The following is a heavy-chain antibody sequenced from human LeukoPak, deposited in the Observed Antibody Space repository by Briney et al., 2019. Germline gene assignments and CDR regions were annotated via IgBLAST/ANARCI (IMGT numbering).Heavy chain of an antibody. J-gene: IGHJ6*03. D-gene: IGHD3-16*01. CDR3: ARAAHIATGGNYYYYMDV. CDR2: MYYSGST. V-gene: IGHV4-39*01. CDR1: GGSISSNNYY. Sequence: TSETLSLTCTVSGGSISSNNYYWGWIRQPPGKGLEWIASMYYSGSTYYNPSLKSRVTISVDTSKNQFSLKLSSVTAADTAVYYCARAAHIATGGNYYYYMDVWGKGTTVTISS.